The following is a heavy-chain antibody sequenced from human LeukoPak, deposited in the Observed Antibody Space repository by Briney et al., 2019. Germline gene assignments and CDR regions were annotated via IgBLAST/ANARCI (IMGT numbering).Heavy chain of an antibody. CDR3: ARSSTWFRPTDY. Sequence: PSETLSVTCTVSGGSISTYYWSWIRQPPGRGLEWIGYIYYSGSTTYNPSPKSRVTISVDTSKNQFSLKLTSVTAADTAVYYCARSSTWFRPTDYWGQGTLVTVSS. CDR2: IYYSGST. V-gene: IGHV4-59*01. J-gene: IGHJ4*02. CDR1: GGSISTYY. D-gene: IGHD6-13*01.